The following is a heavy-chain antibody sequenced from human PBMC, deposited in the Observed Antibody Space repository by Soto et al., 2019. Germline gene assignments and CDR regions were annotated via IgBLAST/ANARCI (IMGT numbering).Heavy chain of an antibody. D-gene: IGHD6-13*01. CDR1: GFTYSSYG. V-gene: IGHV3-33*01. J-gene: IGHJ4*02. CDR3: AREGSSNCFGAFDY. CDR2: IQSDGSIK. Sequence: QVQLVASGGGVVQPGRSLRLSCAASGFTYSSYGMHWARQAPGRGLEWVAVIQSDGSIKNYADSVKGRFTISRDNSKNTLHLQMNSLRAEDTAVYYCAREGSSNCFGAFDYWGQGTLVTVSS.